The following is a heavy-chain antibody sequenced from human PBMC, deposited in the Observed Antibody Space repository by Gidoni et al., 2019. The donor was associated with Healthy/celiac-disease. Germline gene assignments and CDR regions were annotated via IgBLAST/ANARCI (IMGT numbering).Heavy chain of an antibody. CDR1: DGSISSYY. J-gene: IGHJ6*02. CDR3: AGATAYYDGMDV. Sequence: QLQDSGPGLVKPSETLSLTCTVSDGSISSYYWSWIRQPPGKGLEWIGYIYYSGSTNYNPSLKSRGTRSVDTSKNQFSRKLSAVTAADTAVYYCAGATAYYDGMDVWGQGTTVTGLL. D-gene: IGHD5-12*01. CDR2: IYYSGST. V-gene: IGHV4-59*01.